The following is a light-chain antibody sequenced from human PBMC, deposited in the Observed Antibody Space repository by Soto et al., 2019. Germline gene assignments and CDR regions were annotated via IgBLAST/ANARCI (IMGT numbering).Light chain of an antibody. J-gene: IGKJ3*01. Sequence: DIQMTQSPSSLSASVGDRVAITCRATQSISDYLNWYQQKPGRALKLLIYGASNLQSGVPSRFSGSGSGTDFTLTISGVQPEDCGIYYCQQSYSSPVTFGPGTKVDVK. CDR2: GAS. CDR3: QQSYSSPVT. CDR1: QSISDY. V-gene: IGKV1-39*01.